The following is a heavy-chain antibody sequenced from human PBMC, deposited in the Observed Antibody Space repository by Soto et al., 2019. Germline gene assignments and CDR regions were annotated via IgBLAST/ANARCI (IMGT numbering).Heavy chain of an antibody. CDR1: GYTFTSYG. D-gene: IGHD3-3*01. V-gene: IGHV1-18*01. J-gene: IGHJ4*02. CDR2: ISAYNGNT. Sequence: QVQLVQSGAEVKKPGASVKVSCKASGYTFTSYGISWVRQAPGQGLEWMGWISAYNGNTNYAQKLQGRVTMTTDTPTSTAYMELRSLRSDDTAVYYCARIPYYDFWSGLYDSQYYVDYWGQGTLVTVSS. CDR3: ARIPYYDFWSGLYDSQYYVDY.